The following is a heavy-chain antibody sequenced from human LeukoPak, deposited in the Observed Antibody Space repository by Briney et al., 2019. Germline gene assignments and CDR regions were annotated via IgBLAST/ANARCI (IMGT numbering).Heavy chain of an antibody. CDR3: ARGTYGDYVY. CDR2: IYYSGST. CDR1: GGSISSYY. Sequence: PSETLPLTCTVSGGSISSYYWRWLRQPPGKGLEWIGYIYYSGSTNYNPSLKSRVTISVDTSKNQFSLKLSSVTAADTAVYYCARGTYGDYVYWGQGTLVTVSS. D-gene: IGHD4-17*01. V-gene: IGHV4-59*01. J-gene: IGHJ4*02.